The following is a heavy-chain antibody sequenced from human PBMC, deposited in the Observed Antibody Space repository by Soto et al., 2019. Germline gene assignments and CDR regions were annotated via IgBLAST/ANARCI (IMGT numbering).Heavy chain of an antibody. J-gene: IGHJ6*02. D-gene: IGHD1-26*01. Sequence: QVQLQESGPGLVKPSGTLSLTCAVSGGSISSSNWWSWVRQPPGKGLEWIGEIYHSGSTNYNPSLMSRVTISVYRSKNLCSRRLSSVPAADSAVYYCASVSGRDYSGMDVWGQGTTVTVSS. CDR3: ASVSGRDYSGMDV. V-gene: IGHV4-4*02. CDR1: GGSISSSNW. CDR2: IYHSGST.